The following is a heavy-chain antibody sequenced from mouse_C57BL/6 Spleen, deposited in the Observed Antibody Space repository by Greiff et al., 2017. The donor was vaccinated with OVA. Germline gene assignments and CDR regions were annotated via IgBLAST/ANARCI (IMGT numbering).Heavy chain of an antibody. CDR1: GYSFTSYY. J-gene: IGHJ2*01. D-gene: IGHD1-1*01. V-gene: IGHV1-66*01. CDR2: IYPGSGNT. Sequence: VQLQESGPELVKPGASVKISCKASGYSFTSYYIHWVKQRPGQGLEWIGWIYPGSGNTKYNEKFKGKATLTADTSSSTAYMQLSSLTSEDSAVYYCARVTTVVAGDYWGQGTTLTVSS. CDR3: ARVTTVVAGDY.